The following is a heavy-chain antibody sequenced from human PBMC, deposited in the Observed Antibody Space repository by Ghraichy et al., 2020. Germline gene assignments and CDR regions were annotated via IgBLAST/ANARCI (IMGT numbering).Heavy chain of an antibody. CDR3: AKASTSYCAGGVCYEAGGTYSGIDD. J-gene: IGHJ4*02. CDR1: GCTISNYS. D-gene: IGHD2-8*02. V-gene: IGHV3-23*01. CDR2: LCVNNHNT. Sequence: LSLTCTVTGCTISNYSMHWTCQLQSLGSESDSILCVNNHNTHYSDSVMGRFAISRDSSKSTLYLQMNSLRADDTAVYYCAKASTSYCAGGVCYEAGGTYSGIDDWGQGTLVTVSS.